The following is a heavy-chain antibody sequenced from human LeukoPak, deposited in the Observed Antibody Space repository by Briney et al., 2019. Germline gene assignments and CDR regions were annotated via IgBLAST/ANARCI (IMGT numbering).Heavy chain of an antibody. J-gene: IGHJ4*02. CDR1: AFKLIVYS. CDR2: MNSSIGTI. V-gene: IGHV3-48*04. Sequence: GGSLSLFCTASAFKLIVYSMNWVRQARGEGRECVSYMNSSIGTIIYADSVTGRFTISRDNAKNSLYLQMNSLRAEDTAVYYCAKEGDNTGYRYFDDWGQGTLVTVSS. CDR3: AKEGDNTGYRYFDD. D-gene: IGHD3-22*01.